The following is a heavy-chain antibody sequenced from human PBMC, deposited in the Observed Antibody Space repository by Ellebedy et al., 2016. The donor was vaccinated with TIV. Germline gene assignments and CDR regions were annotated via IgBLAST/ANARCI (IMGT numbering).Heavy chain of an antibody. J-gene: IGHJ4*02. V-gene: IGHV3-23*01. CDR3: AKDQVTFFGVLFHY. D-gene: IGHD3-3*01. CDR1: GFTFSSYA. Sequence: GGSLRLSCAASGFTFSSYAMSWVRQAPGKGLEWVSAIRAGGVNTDYADSVKCRFTISRDNSKNTLYLEMNRLRVEDSAIYYCAKDQVTFFGVLFHYWGQGTLVTVSS. CDR2: IRAGGVNT.